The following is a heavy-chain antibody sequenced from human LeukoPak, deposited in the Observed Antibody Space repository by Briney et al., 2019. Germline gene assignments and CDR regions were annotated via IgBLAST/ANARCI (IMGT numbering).Heavy chain of an antibody. V-gene: IGHV4-39*07. Sequence: SETLSLTCTVSGGSISSSSYYWGWIRQPPGKGLERIESIYYSGSTYDNPALKSRVTISVDTSKNQFSLKLSSVTAAETAVYYCAREGRYRYGYNEYHSYMDIWGKGTTVTVSS. J-gene: IGHJ6*03. D-gene: IGHD5-24*01. CDR1: GGSISSSSYY. CDR3: AREGRYRYGYNEYHSYMDI. CDR2: IYYSGST.